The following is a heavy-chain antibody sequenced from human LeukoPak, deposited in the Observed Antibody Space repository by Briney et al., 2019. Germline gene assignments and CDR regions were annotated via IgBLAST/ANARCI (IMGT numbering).Heavy chain of an antibody. Sequence: ASVKVSCKASGYTFTSYGISWVRQAPGQGLEWMGWISAYNGNTNYAQKLQGRVTMTTDTSTSTAYMELSSLRSEDTAVYYCAKQNFMVRGEYYYYYMDVWGKGTTVTVSS. J-gene: IGHJ6*03. CDR3: AKQNFMVRGEYYYYYMDV. CDR2: ISAYNGNT. D-gene: IGHD3-10*01. CDR1: GYTFTSYG. V-gene: IGHV1-18*01.